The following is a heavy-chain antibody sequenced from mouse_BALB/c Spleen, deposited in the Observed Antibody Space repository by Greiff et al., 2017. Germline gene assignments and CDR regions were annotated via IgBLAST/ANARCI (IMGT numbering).Heavy chain of an antibody. D-gene: IGHD2-14*01. CDR2: IRSKSNNYAT. J-gene: IGHJ4*01. CDR3: VRSRDDGYYYAMDY. CDR1: GFTFNTYA. V-gene: IGHV10-3*03. Sequence: EVQLVESGGGLVQPKGSLKLSCAASGFTFNTYAMHWVCQAPGKGLEWVARIRSKSNNYATYYADSVKDRFTISSDDSQSMLYLQMNNLKTEDTAMYYCVRSRDDGYYYAMDYWGQGTSVTVSS.